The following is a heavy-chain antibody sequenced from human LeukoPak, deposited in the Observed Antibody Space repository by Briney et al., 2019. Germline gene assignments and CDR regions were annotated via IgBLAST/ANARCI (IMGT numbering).Heavy chain of an antibody. CDR3: AKPFHFGGGAFHI. CDR1: GFTFNSYA. Sequence: GGSLRLSCAASGFTFNSYAVHWVRQAPGKGLEWVAVISYDGSNKNYADSVKGRFTISRDNSKNTLYLQMSSLRAEDTAVYYCAKPFHFGGGAFHIWGQGTMVTVSS. J-gene: IGHJ3*02. D-gene: IGHD3-10*01. V-gene: IGHV3-30*04. CDR2: ISYDGSNK.